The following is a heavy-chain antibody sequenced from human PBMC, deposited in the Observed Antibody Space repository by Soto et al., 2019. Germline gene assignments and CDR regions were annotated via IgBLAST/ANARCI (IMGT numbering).Heavy chain of an antibody. CDR3: ARERGYSSSSYYYYGMDV. D-gene: IGHD6-6*01. Sequence: QVQLVQSGAEVKKPGSSVKVSCKASGGTFSSYAISWVRQAPGQGLEWMGGIIPIFGTANYAQKFQGRVTITADESTSTAYMELSSLRSEDTAVYYCARERGYSSSSYYYYGMDVRGQGTTVTVSS. J-gene: IGHJ6*02. V-gene: IGHV1-69*01. CDR1: GGTFSSYA. CDR2: IIPIFGTA.